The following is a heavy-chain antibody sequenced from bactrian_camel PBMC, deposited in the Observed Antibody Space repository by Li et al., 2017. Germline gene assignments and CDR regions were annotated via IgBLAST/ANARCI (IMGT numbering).Heavy chain of an antibody. CDR3: AVMVGALPFGPMCRRWLGH. CDR1: GLPFDDPN. V-gene: IGHV3S60*01. CDR2: ISSDRSL. Sequence: HVQLVESGGGSVLPGGSLRLSCTASGLPFDDPNMGWYRQGPGDECELVSSISSDRSLYYADSVKGRFTISQDNAKNTVYLQMNMLEPEDTGVYVCAVMVGALPFGPMCRRWLGHWGQGTQVTVSS. D-gene: IGHD5*01. J-gene: IGHJ4*01.